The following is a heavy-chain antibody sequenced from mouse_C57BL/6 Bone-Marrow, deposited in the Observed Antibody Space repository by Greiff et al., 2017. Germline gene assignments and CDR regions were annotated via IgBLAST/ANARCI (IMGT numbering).Heavy chain of an antibody. CDR2: IDPEDGDT. CDR1: GFNFKDYY. CDR3: TTSDGDYWFAY. J-gene: IGHJ3*01. D-gene: IGHD2-13*01. V-gene: IGHV14-1*01. Sequence: VQLQQSGAELVRPGASVKLSCTASGFNFKDYYMHWVKQRPEQGLEWIGRIDPEDGDTEYAPNFQGKATMTADTSSNTSYLRLSSLTSEDTAVYYCTTSDGDYWFAYWGQGTLVTVSA.